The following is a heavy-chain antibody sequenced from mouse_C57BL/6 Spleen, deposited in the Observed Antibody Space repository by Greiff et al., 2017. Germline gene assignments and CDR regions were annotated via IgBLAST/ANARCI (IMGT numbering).Heavy chain of an antibody. CDR3: ARDDYEAMDY. V-gene: IGHV1-54*01. J-gene: IGHJ4*01. CDR2: INPGSGGT. CDR1: GYAFTNYL. Sequence: VQLQESGAELVRPGTSVKVSCKASGYAFTNYLIEWVKQRPGQGLEWIGVINPGSGGTNYNEKFKGKATLTADKSSSTAYMQLSSLTSEDSAVYFCARDDYEAMDYWGQGTSVTVSS.